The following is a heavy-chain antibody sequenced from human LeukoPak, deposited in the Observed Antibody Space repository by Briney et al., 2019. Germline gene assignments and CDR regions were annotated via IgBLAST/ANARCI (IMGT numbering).Heavy chain of an antibody. CDR2: IYDSGRT. D-gene: IGHD6-13*01. V-gene: IGHV4-59*08. J-gene: IGHJ6*03. Sequence: SETLSLTCTVSGGSIRSYYWSWIRQPPGKGLEWVGYIYDSGRTSYNPSLKSRVTISVDTSKNQFSLKLSSVTAADTAVYYRARADYSSTWSHDYYYMDVWGKGTTVTVSS. CDR3: ARADYSSTWSHDYYYMDV. CDR1: GGSIRSYY.